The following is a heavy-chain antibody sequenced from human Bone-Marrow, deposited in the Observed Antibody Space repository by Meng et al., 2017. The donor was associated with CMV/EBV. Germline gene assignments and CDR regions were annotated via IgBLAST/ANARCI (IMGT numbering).Heavy chain of an antibody. Sequence: SETLSLTCAVYGGSFSGYYWSWIRQPPGKGLELIGEINHSGSTNYNPSLKSRVTISVDKSKSQFSLKLSSVPAADTAVYYCAKYCSSTSCQGSGRDVWGQGTTVTVSS. V-gene: IGHV4-34*01. D-gene: IGHD2-2*01. CDR1: GGSFSGYY. CDR3: AKYCSSTSCQGSGRDV. CDR2: INHSGST. J-gene: IGHJ6*02.